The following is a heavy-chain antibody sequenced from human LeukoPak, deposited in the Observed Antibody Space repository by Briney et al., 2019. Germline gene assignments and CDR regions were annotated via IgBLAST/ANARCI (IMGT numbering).Heavy chain of an antibody. Sequence: GGSLRLSCAASGFTFSSYAMHWVRQAPGKGLEWEAVIPYDGSNKYYADSVKGRFTISRDNSKNTLYLQMNSLRAEDTAVYYCARDRVLSNYVTAFDIWGQGTMVTVSS. J-gene: IGHJ3*02. D-gene: IGHD4-11*01. V-gene: IGHV3-30-3*01. CDR3: ARDRVLSNYVTAFDI. CDR2: IPYDGSNK. CDR1: GFTFSSYA.